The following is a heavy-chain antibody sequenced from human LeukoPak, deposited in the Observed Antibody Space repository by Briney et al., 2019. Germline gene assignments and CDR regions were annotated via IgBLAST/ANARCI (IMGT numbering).Heavy chain of an antibody. V-gene: IGHV4-34*01. CDR3: ARRHYYDSSWVFDY. J-gene: IGHJ4*02. D-gene: IGHD3-22*01. Sequence: SETLSLTCAVYGGSFSGYYWSWIRQPPGKGLEWIGEINHSGSTNYNPSLKSRVTISVDTSKNQISLKLSSVTAADTAVYYCARRHYYDSSWVFDYWGQGTLVTVSS. CDR1: GGSFSGYY. CDR2: INHSGST.